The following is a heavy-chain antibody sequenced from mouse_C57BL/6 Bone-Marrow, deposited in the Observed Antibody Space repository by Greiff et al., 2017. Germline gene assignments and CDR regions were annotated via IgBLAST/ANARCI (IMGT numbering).Heavy chain of an antibody. J-gene: IGHJ4*01. V-gene: IGHV1-39*01. CDR2: INPNYGTT. Sequence: VQLQQSGPELVKPGASVKISCKASGYSFTDYNMNWVKQSNGKSLEWIGVINPNYGTTSYNQKFKGKATLTVDKSSSTAYMQLNSLTSEDSAVYYCARDGDYYGSSYRFYYAMDYWGQGTSVTVSS. D-gene: IGHD1-1*01. CDR1: GYSFTDYN. CDR3: ARDGDYYGSSYRFYYAMDY.